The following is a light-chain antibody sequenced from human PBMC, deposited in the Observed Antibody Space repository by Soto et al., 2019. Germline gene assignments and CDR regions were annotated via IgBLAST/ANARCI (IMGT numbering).Light chain of an antibody. CDR3: QQSYSTPQT. Sequence: DIQMTQSPSSLSASVGDRVTITCRASQSIGSSVKWYQQKSGKAPKLLIYTASSLQSGVPSRFSGSGSGTDFTLTINSLQPEDFASYYCQQSYSTPQTFGQGTKADIK. J-gene: IGKJ1*01. V-gene: IGKV1-39*01. CDR1: QSIGSS. CDR2: TAS.